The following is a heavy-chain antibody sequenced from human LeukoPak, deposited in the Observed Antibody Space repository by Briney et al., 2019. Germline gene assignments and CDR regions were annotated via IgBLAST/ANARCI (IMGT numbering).Heavy chain of an antibody. CDR2: IYPGDSDT. D-gene: IGHD1-7*01. V-gene: IGHV5-51*01. CDR3: ARGWNYEDY. CDR1: GSIFTTYW. J-gene: IGHJ4*02. Sequence: AGASLQISCQGSGSIFTTYWIGRGRQLPGRGLEWMGIIYPGDSDTRYSPSFQGQVTISADKSITTAYLQWSSLKASDTAMYYCARGWNYEDYWGQGTLVTVSS.